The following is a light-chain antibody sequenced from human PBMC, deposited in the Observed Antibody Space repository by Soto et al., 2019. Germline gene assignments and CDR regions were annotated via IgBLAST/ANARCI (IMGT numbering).Light chain of an antibody. CDR1: QSVSSSY. CDR2: GAT. CDR3: QQRSHWPPISA. Sequence: EIVLTQSPGTQSLSPGERATLSCRASQSVSSSYLAWYQQKPGQAPRLLIYGATNRAAGIPARFSGSGSGTDFTLTITSLEPEDSAVYSCQQRSHWPPISAFGGGTKV. V-gene: IGKV3-11*01. J-gene: IGKJ4*01.